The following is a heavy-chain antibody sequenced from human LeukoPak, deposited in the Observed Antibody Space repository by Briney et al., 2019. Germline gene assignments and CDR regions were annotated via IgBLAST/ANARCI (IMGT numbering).Heavy chain of an antibody. Sequence: GGSLRLSCAASGFTFSSYGMHWVRQAPGKGLEWVAVISYDGSNKYYADSVKGRFTISRDNSKNTLYLQMNSLRAEDTAVYYCAKSKPYYYGSGSYYKNPFDYWGQGTLVTVSS. J-gene: IGHJ4*02. CDR3: AKSKPYYYGSGSYYKNPFDY. V-gene: IGHV3-30*18. CDR1: GFTFSSYG. CDR2: ISYDGSNK. D-gene: IGHD3-10*01.